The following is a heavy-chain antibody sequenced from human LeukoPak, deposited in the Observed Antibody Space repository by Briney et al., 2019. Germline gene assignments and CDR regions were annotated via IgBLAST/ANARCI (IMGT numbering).Heavy chain of an antibody. CDR2: IYYSGST. CDR3: ASQITMVRGGYYFDY. J-gene: IGHJ4*02. V-gene: IGHV4-59*08. D-gene: IGHD3-10*01. Sequence: PSETLSLTCTVSGGSISSYYWSWIRQPPGKGLEWFGYIYYSGSTNYNPSLKSRVTISVDTSKNQFSLKLSSVTAADTAVYYCASQITMVRGGYYFDYWGQGTLVTVSS. CDR1: GGSISSYY.